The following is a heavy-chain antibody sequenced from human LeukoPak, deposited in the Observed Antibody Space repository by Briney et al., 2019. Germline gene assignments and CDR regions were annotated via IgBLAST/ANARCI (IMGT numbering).Heavy chain of an antibody. V-gene: IGHV1-69*04. CDR2: IIPILGIA. Sequence: SVKVSCKASGGTFSSYAISWVRQAPGQGLEWMGRIIPILGIANYAQKFQGRVTITADKSTSTAYMELSSLRSEDTAVYYCASSLSGSYSVYFDYWGQGTLVTVSS. J-gene: IGHJ4*02. CDR3: ASSLSGSYSVYFDY. CDR1: GGTFSSYA. D-gene: IGHD1-26*01.